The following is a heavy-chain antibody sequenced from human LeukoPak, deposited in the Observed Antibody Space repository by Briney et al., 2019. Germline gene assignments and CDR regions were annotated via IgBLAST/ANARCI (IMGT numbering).Heavy chain of an antibody. CDR2: IIHSGST. CDR1: GGSFSDFY. V-gene: IGHV4-34*12. Sequence: SEPLSLTCAVYGGSFSDFYWSWIRQPPGKGLEWMGEIIHSGSTNHNPSLKSRVTISVDTSKNQFSLKLSSVTAADTAVYYCARRRSLYGDYDAFDIWGQGTTVTVSS. J-gene: IGHJ3*02. CDR3: ARRRSLYGDYDAFDI. D-gene: IGHD4-17*01.